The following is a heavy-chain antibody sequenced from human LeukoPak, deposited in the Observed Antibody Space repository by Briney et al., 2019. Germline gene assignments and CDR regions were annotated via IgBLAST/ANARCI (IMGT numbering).Heavy chain of an antibody. V-gene: IGHV1-18*01. Sequence: ASVKVSCKASGYTFTSYGISWVRQAPGQGLEWMRWISAYNGNTNYAQKLQGRVTMTTDTSTSTAYMELRSLRSDDTAVYYCARGGRLRFLEWFSPLDYWGQGTLVTVSS. CDR2: ISAYNGNT. D-gene: IGHD3-3*01. J-gene: IGHJ4*02. CDR3: ARGGRLRFLEWFSPLDY. CDR1: GYTFTSYG.